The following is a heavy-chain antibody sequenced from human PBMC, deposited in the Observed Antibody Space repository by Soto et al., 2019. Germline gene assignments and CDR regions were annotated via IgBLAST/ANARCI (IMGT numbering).Heavy chain of an antibody. CDR2: IYSGGST. D-gene: IGHD3-22*01. CDR3: AKNPGYYYDSTGYHFDY. CDR1: GFTVSSNY. Sequence: GGSLRLSCAASGFTVSSNYMGWVRQAPGKGLEWVSVIYSGGSTYYADSVKGRFTISRDNSKNTLYLQMNSLRADDTAVYYCAKNPGYYYDSTGYHFDYWGQGTLVTVSS. J-gene: IGHJ4*02. V-gene: IGHV3-66*01.